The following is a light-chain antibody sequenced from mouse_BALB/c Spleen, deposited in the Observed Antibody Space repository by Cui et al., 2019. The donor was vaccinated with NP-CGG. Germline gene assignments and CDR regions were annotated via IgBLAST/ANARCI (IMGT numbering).Light chain of an antibody. CDR2: GTN. V-gene: IGLV1*01. Sequence: QACVTQKSALTTSPGETVTLTCRSSTGTVTTSNYANWVQEKPDHLFTGLIGGTNNRAPGVPARFSGSLIGDKAALTITGAQTEDDAIYFCALWYSNHWVFGGGTKLTVL. J-gene: IGLJ1*01. CDR1: TGTVTTSNY. CDR3: ALWYSNHWV.